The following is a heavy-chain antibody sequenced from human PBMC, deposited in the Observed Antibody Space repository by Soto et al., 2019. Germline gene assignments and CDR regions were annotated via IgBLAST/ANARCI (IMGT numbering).Heavy chain of an antibody. CDR3: AREDTVMVAFDS. D-gene: IGHD5-18*01. CDR2: IYYSGSS. V-gene: IGHV4-30-4*01. J-gene: IGHJ5*01. Sequence: SETLSLTCTVSGGSISRGDYYWSWFRQPPGKGLEWIGHIYYSGSSYYSPSLRSRATISIDTSKKQFSLKLSSVTAAVTAVYYCAREDTVMVAFDSWGQGALVTVYS. CDR1: GGSISRGDYY.